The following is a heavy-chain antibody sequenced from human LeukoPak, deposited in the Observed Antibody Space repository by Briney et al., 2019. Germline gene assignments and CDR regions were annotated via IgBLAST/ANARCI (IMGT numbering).Heavy chain of an antibody. V-gene: IGHV4-38-2*02. Sequence: SETLSLTCVVSDYSLSSGYYWGWIRQPPGKGLEWIGSIYHSGSTYYNPSLKNRAIISIDTSKNQFSLKLSSVTAADTAVYYCAREEGHCDSTSCYPWFDPWGQGTLVTVSS. CDR3: AREEGHCDSTSCYPWFDP. D-gene: IGHD2-2*01. CDR2: IYHSGST. CDR1: DYSLSSGYY. J-gene: IGHJ5*02.